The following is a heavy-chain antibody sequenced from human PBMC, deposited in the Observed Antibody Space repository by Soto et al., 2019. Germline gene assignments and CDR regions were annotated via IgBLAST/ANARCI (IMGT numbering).Heavy chain of an antibody. J-gene: IGHJ2*01. CDR2: VDYSGDT. CDR1: GYAISRGGYY. Sequence: QVQLQESGPGRVRPSQPLSLICHVSGYAISRGGYYWSWLRQVPGKGLELIGSVDYSGDTFYNPPLESRVTISVDPSKIQIFLSLMIVTAADTAMFYCARDGGSLTWNCALWGRGTPVTVSS. D-gene: IGHD2-15*01. V-gene: IGHV4-31*03. CDR3: ARDGGSLTWNCAL.